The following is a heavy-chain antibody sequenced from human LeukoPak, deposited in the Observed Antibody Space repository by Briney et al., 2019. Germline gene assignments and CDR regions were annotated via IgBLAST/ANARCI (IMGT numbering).Heavy chain of an antibody. CDR2: ISGSGGST. J-gene: IGHJ4*02. Sequence: GGSLRFSCAASGFTFSNYAMSWARQAPGKGLEWVSAISGSGGSTYYADSVKGRFTISRDNSKNTLYLQMNSLRAEDTAVYYCTKGTIWFPVDDWGQGTLVTVSS. V-gene: IGHV3-23*01. CDR3: TKGTIWFPVDD. D-gene: IGHD3-10*01. CDR1: GFTFSNYA.